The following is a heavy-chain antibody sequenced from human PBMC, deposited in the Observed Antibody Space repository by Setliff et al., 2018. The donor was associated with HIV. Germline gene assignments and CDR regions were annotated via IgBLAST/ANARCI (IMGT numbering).Heavy chain of an antibody. J-gene: IGHJ4*02. V-gene: IGHV4-59*08. CDR1: GGSISSHY. CDR2: IYYSGST. CDR3: ARSLLPSITVAGTIGY. Sequence: SETLSLTCTVSGGSISSHYWSWIRQPPGKGLEWIGYIYYSGSTNYNPSLKSRVTMSVDTSKNQFSLKLSSVTATDTAVYYCARSLLPSITVAGTIGYWGQGSLVTVSS. D-gene: IGHD6-19*01.